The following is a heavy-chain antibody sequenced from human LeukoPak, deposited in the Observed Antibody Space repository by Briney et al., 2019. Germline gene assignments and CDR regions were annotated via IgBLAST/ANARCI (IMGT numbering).Heavy chain of an antibody. CDR1: GYTLTELS. V-gene: IGHV1-24*01. CDR3: ATDGSDYGGNSDGARSKKLVTFDP. J-gene: IGHJ5*02. Sequence: ASVKVSCKVSGYTLTELSMHWVRQAPGKGLEWMGVFDPEDGETIYAQKFQGRVTMTEDTSTDTAYMELSSLRSEDTAVYCCATDGSDYGGNSDGARSKKLVTFDPWGPGTLVPVSS. D-gene: IGHD4-23*01. CDR2: FDPEDGET.